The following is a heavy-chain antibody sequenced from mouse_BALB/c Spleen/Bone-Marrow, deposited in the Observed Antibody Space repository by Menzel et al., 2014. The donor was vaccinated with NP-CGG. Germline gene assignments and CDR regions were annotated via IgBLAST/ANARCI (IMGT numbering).Heavy chain of an antibody. Sequence: QVQLQQPGAEPVRPGSSVKISCKASGYPFSSYWMSWVKQRPGQGLEWIGQIYPGDGETNYNGKFKGNATLTADKSSSTAYMQLISLTSEDSAVYFCARKYGDYWGQGTTLTVSS. J-gene: IGHJ2*01. CDR1: GYPFSSYW. CDR2: IYPGDGET. CDR3: ARKYGDY. V-gene: IGHV1-80*01. D-gene: IGHD2-10*02.